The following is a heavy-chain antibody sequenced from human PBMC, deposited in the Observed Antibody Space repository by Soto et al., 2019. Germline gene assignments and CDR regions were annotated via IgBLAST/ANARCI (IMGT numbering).Heavy chain of an antibody. CDR1: GGSFSGYY. V-gene: IGHV4-34*01. CDR2: INHSGST. J-gene: IGHJ6*02. CDR3: AREDIVVVVAARYYYYYGMDV. Sequence: PSETLSLTCAVYGGSFSGYYWSWIRQPPGKGLEWIGEINHSGSTNCNPSLKSRVTISVDTSKNQFSLKLSSVTAADTAVYYCAREDIVVVVAARYYYYYGMDVWGQGTTVTVSS. D-gene: IGHD2-15*01.